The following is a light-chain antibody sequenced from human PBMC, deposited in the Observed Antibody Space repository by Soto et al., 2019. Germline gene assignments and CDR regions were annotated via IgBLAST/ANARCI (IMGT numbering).Light chain of an antibody. V-gene: IGKV1-5*01. CDR3: QQYTTYPYT. Sequence: DIQMTQSPSTLSASVGDRVTITCRASQSVTNWLAWYQQKPGKAPNLMICDASRLQSGIPSRFSGSGSGTEFTLTISSLQPDDFATYYFQQYTTYPYTFGQGTKLQIK. J-gene: IGKJ2*01. CDR1: QSVTNW. CDR2: DAS.